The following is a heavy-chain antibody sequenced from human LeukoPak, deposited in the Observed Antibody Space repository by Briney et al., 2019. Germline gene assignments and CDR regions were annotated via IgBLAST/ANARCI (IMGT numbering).Heavy chain of an antibody. CDR1: GGSISSGYY. Sequence: PSETLSLTCTVSGGSISSGYYWGWIRQPPGKGLEWIGSIYHSGSTYYNPSLKSRVTISVDTSKNQFSLKLSSVTAADTAVYYCARDRWSSSWYGERGFDYWGQGTLVTVSS. V-gene: IGHV4-38-2*02. CDR2: IYHSGST. J-gene: IGHJ4*02. CDR3: ARDRWSSSWYGERGFDY. D-gene: IGHD6-13*01.